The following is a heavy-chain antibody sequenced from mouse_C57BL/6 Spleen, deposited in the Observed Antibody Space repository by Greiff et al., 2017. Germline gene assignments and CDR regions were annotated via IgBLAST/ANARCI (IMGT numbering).Heavy chain of an antibody. CDR3: ARSAYYSNSFDY. CDR2: IYPGSGNT. CDR1: GYTFTDYY. D-gene: IGHD2-5*01. V-gene: IGHV1-76*01. J-gene: IGHJ2*01. Sequence: VKVVESGAELVRPGASVKLSCKASGYTFTDYYINWVKQRPGQGLEWIARIYPGSGNTYYNEKFKGKATLTAEKSSSTAYMQLSSLTSEDSAVYFCARSAYYSNSFDYWGQGTTLTVSS.